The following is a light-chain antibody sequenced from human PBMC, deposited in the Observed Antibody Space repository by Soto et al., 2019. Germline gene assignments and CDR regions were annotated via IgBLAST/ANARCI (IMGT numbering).Light chain of an antibody. CDR1: SGSIASNY. Sequence: NFMLTQPHSVSESPGKTVTISCTRSSGSIASNYVQWYQQRPGSAPTPVVYEDNRRPSGVPDRFAGSIDSSSNSASLTISGLKTEDEADYYSQSYDTSNIWVFGGGTKLTVL. CDR2: EDN. V-gene: IGLV6-57*03. CDR3: QSYDTSNIWV. J-gene: IGLJ3*02.